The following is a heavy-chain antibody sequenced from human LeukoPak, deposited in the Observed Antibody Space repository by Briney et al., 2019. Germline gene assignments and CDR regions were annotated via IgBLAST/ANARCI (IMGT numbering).Heavy chain of an antibody. CDR2: INPNSGGT. Sequence: GASVKVSCKASGYTFTGYYVHWVRQAPGQGLEWMGWINPNSGGTNYAQKFQGRVTMTRDTSISTAYMELSRLRSDDTAVYYCARDTVWDNWNDAGYFDYWGQGTPVTVSS. CDR1: GYTFTGYY. CDR3: ARDTVWDNWNDAGYFDY. D-gene: IGHD1-1*01. J-gene: IGHJ4*02. V-gene: IGHV1-2*02.